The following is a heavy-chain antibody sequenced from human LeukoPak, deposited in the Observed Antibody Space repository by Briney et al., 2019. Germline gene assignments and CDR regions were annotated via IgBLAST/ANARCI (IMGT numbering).Heavy chain of an antibody. CDR3: ARPYYYDSRIDP. V-gene: IGHV4-30-4*01. D-gene: IGHD3-22*01. CDR1: GGSISSGDYY. Sequence: PSETLSLTCTVSGGSISSGDYYWSWIRQPPGKGLEWIAYMYYSGSTYYNPSLKSRITMSADTSKNQLSLKLSSVTAADTAVYYCARPYYYDSRIDPWGQGILVTVSS. CDR2: MYYSGST. J-gene: IGHJ5*02.